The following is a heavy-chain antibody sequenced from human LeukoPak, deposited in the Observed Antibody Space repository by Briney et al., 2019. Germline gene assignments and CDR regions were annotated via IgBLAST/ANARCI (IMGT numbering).Heavy chain of an antibody. CDR3: ARGDNRGWYLLDS. CDR1: GSSTSFYY. D-gene: IGHD6-19*01. Sequence: SETLSLTCTVSGSSTSFYYWSWIRQPPGKELEWIGYIWYSGSTEYNPSLKSRVSLSVDTSNNQVSLRLSSVTAADTAVYYCARGDNRGWYLLDSWGQGTLITVSS. J-gene: IGHJ4*02. V-gene: IGHV4-59*01. CDR2: IWYSGST.